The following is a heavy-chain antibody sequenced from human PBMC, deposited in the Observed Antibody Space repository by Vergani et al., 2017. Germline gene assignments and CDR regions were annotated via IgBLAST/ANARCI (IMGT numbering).Heavy chain of an antibody. CDR1: GGSVRTSIGYY. CDR3: ARRSGIVYDIFSGTQYFFDF. J-gene: IGHJ4*02. D-gene: IGHD3-9*01. CDR2: IFSSGTT. Sequence: QVQLQESGPGLVKPSQTLSLSCTVSGGSVRTSIGYYWTCIRQPAGKTLEWIGEIFSSGTTNYNPSFKNRVTMSVDTSKNQFSLKLNSVTAADTAVYYCARRSGIVYDIFSGTQYFFDFWGQGTLVTVSS. V-gene: IGHV4-61*02.